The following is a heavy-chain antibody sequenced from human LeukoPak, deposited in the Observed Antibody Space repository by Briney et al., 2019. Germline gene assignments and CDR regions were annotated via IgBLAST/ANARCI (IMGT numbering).Heavy chain of an antibody. CDR3: ARAGFFGEYGMDV. J-gene: IGHJ6*02. Sequence: GGSLRLSCAASGFISSSYWMSWVRQAPGKGLEWVANVKQDGSERYYGDSLKGRFTISRDNAKNSLFLQVNSLRADDTAIYHCARAGFFGEYGMDVWGPGTTVTVSS. V-gene: IGHV3-7*01. D-gene: IGHD3-3*01. CDR2: VKQDGSER. CDR1: GFISSSYW.